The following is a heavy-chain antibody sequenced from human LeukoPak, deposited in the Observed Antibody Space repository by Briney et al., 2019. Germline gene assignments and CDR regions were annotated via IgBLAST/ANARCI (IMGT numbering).Heavy chain of an antibody. V-gene: IGHV3-7*01. Sequence: GGSLRLSSVPSGFAFSTHCGSRVRQAPGKGLEWVANIKEDGSTTDYVDSVKGRFTISRDNAKNSVFLQMNSLRAEDTAVYYCGPETTILIMGAQGTLVTVSS. D-gene: IGHD5-12*01. CDR2: IKEDGSTT. J-gene: IGHJ4*02. CDR3: GPETTILIM. CDR1: GFAFSTHC.